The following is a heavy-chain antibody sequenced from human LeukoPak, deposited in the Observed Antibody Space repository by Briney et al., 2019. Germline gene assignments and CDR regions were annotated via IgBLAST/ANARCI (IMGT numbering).Heavy chain of an antibody. CDR2: ISSSSSYI. J-gene: IGHJ4*02. V-gene: IGHV3-21*01. Sequence: ARGSLRLSCAASGFTFSSYSMNWVRQAPGKGLEWVSSISSSSSYIYYADSVKGRFTISRDNAKNSLYLQMNSLRAEDTAVYYCAKYSSSPDNSEEVDYWGQGTLVTVSS. CDR3: AKYSSSPDNSEEVDY. D-gene: IGHD6-6*01. CDR1: GFTFSSYS.